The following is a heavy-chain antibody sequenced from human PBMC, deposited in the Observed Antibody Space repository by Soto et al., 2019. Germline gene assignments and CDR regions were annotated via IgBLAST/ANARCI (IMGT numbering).Heavy chain of an antibody. D-gene: IGHD3-10*01. CDR3: AIWAVFGRAMGSFHGSGSYWGPDY. Sequence: SETLSLTCTVSGGSISSGCYYWSWIRQHPGKGLEWIGYIYYIGSTYYNPSLKSRVTISVDTSKNQFSLKLSSVTAADTAVYYCAIWAVFGRAMGSFHGSGSYWGPDYWGQGTLLTVSS. V-gene: IGHV4-31*03. CDR1: GGSISSGCYY. CDR2: IYYIGST. J-gene: IGHJ4*02.